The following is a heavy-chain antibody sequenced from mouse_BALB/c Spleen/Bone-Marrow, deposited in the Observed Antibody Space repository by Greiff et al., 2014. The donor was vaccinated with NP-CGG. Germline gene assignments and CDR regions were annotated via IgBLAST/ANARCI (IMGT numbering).Heavy chain of an antibody. D-gene: IGHD1-1*01. J-gene: IGHJ2*01. Sequence: QVHVKQSGPELMKPGASVKISCKATGYTFSNYWIDWVKQSHGHSLEWIGVILPCCGTANYNEKFKGKATFTADTSSNTAYMELSRLTSEDSALYYCARAAVGPDYFAYWGQGTTLTVSS. CDR3: ARAAVGPDYFAY. V-gene: IGHV1-9*01. CDR1: GYTFSNYW. CDR2: ILPCCGTA.